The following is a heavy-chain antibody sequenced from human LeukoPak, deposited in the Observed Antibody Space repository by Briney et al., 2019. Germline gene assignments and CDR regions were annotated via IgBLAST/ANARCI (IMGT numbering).Heavy chain of an antibody. CDR1: GFTFSTYG. Sequence: GGSLRLSCAASGFTFSTYGMHWVRQAPGKGLEWVAIISYDGSNKYYADSVKGRFTISRDNSKNTLYLQMNSLRTDDTAVYYCAKDSDSQGAFDIWGQGTMVTVSS. D-gene: IGHD3-10*01. J-gene: IGHJ3*02. CDR2: ISYDGSNK. V-gene: IGHV3-30*18. CDR3: AKDSDSQGAFDI.